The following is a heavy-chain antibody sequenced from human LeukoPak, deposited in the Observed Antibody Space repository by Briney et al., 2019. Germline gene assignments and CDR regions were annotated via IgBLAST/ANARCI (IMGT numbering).Heavy chain of an antibody. CDR2: IYYTRRT. V-gene: IGHV4-59*01. D-gene: IGHD3-22*01. CDR3: ARYVSSGLDY. J-gene: IGHJ4*02. CDR1: GGSISSYY. Sequence: SETLSLTCTVSGGSISSYYWSWIRQPPGKGLEWIGYIYYTRRTNHNPSLKSRVTISVDTSKNQFSLELSSVTAADTAVYYCARYVSSGLDYWGQGTLVTVSS.